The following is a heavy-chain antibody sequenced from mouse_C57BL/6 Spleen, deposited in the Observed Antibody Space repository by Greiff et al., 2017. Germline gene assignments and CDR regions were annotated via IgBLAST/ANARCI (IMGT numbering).Heavy chain of an antibody. V-gene: IGHV5-17*01. D-gene: IGHD1-1*01. CDR1: GFTFSDYG. CDR2: ISSGSSTI. J-gene: IGHJ2*01. Sequence: EVKVVESGGGLVKPGGSLKLSCAASGFTFSDYGMHWVRQAPEKGLEWVAYISSGSSTIYYADTVKGRFTISRDNAKNTLFLQMTSLRSEDTAMYYCAKGYYGSSYVDYWGQGTTLTVSS. CDR3: AKGYYGSSYVDY.